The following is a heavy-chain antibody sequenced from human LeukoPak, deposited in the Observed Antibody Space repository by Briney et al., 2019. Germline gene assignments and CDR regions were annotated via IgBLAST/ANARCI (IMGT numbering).Heavy chain of an antibody. J-gene: IGHJ4*02. CDR2: MWNDGITG. V-gene: IGHV3-33*01. D-gene: IGHD6-19*01. Sequence: GGSLRLSCVASGFTFREYGFHWVRQAPGKGLEWVAVMWNDGITGKYADSVRGRFSVSRDNSKNTVYLQMDNLRADDTSVYYCARDGSGWSSDYWGQGTLVTVSS. CDR3: ARDGSGWSSDY. CDR1: GFTFREYG.